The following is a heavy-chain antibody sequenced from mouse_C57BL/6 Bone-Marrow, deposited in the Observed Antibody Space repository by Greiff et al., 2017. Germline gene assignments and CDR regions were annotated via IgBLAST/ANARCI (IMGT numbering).Heavy chain of an antibody. Sequence: EVKLVESGGGLVKPGGSLKLSCAASGFTFSSYAMSWVRQTPEKRLEWVATISDGGSYTYYPDNVKGRFTISRDNAKNNLYLQMSHLKSEDTAMYYCARDAVAYYAMDYWGQGTSVTVSS. D-gene: IGHD1-1*01. CDR1: GFTFSSYA. CDR2: ISDGGSYT. CDR3: ARDAVAYYAMDY. J-gene: IGHJ4*01. V-gene: IGHV5-4*01.